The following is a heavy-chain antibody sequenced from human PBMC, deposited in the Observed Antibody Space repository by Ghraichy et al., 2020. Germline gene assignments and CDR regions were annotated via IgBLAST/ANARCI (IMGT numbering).Heavy chain of an antibody. CDR2: INSSGGST. Sequence: ASVKVSCKASGYTFTSYYMHWVRQAPGQGLEWMGVINSSGGSTTYAQKFQGRVTMTRDTSAGTVYMELSSLRSEDTAVYYCVRGACGGDGCVDYWGKGSLVAVSS. D-gene: IGHD2-21*02. V-gene: IGHV1-46*01. J-gene: IGHJ4*02. CDR3: VRGACGGDGCVDY. CDR1: GYTFTSYY.